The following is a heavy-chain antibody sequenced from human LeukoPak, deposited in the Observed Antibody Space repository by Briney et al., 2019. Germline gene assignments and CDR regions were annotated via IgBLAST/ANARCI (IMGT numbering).Heavy chain of an antibody. Sequence: GGSLRLSCAASGFTFSSYSMNWVRQAPGKGLEWVSSISSSSSYIYYADSVKGRFTISRGNAKNSLYLQMNSLRAEDTAVYYCARVVDTAMVSAYWGQGTLVTVSS. J-gene: IGHJ4*02. CDR2: ISSSSSYI. CDR1: GFTFSSYS. D-gene: IGHD5-18*01. CDR3: ARVVDTAMVSAY. V-gene: IGHV3-21*01.